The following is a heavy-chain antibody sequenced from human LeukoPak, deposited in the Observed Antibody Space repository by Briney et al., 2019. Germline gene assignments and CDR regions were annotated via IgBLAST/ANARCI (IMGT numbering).Heavy chain of an antibody. CDR2: IVGDGYKA. CDR3: AKDIVFLFGDP. V-gene: IGHV3-23*01. D-gene: IGHD2-15*01. Sequence: SGGSLRLSCAASGFTFGSYAMNWVRQVPGKGLEWVATIVGDGYKAYCADSVKGRFAISRDNSQNMLYLQMNSLRAEDTSIYYCAKDIVFLFGDPRGQGALVTVSS. J-gene: IGHJ5*02. CDR1: GFTFGSYA.